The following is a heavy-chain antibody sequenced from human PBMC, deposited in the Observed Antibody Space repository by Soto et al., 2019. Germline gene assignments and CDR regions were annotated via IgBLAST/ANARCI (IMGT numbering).Heavy chain of an antibody. CDR2: MTPNRGNT. V-gene: IGHV1-8*01. Sequence: AAVKVSCKASGYTFTSYDINWERQATGQGLEWMGWMTPNRGNTGYAPKFQGRVTMTRNTSISTAYMELSSLRSEDTAVYYCARGRMITFGGVIVYQYYYYYGMDVWGQGTTVTVS. CDR1: GYTFTSYD. CDR3: ARGRMITFGGVIVYQYYYYYGMDV. J-gene: IGHJ6*02. D-gene: IGHD3-16*02.